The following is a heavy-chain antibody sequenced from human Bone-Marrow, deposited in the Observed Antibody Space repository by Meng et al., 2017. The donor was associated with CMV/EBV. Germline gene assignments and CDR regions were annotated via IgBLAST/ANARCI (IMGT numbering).Heavy chain of an antibody. D-gene: IGHD3-3*01. CDR2: INSDGSST. CDR1: GFTFSSYW. Sequence: GGSLRLSCAASGFTFSSYWMHWVRQAPGKGLVWVSRINSDGSSTSYADSVKGRFTISRDNAKNTLYLQMNSLRAEDTAVYYCARDPYYDFWSGLTGGMDVWGQGNTVTVAS. J-gene: IGHJ6*02. V-gene: IGHV3-74*01. CDR3: ARDPYYDFWSGLTGGMDV.